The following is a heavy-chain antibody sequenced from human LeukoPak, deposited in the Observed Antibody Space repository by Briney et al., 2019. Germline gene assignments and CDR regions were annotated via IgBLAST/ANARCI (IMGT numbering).Heavy chain of an antibody. CDR1: GFTFSSYA. J-gene: IGHJ4*02. D-gene: IGHD6-19*01. Sequence: SGGSLRLSCAASGFTFSSYAMSWVRQAPGKGLEWVSAINGSGGSTYYADSVKGRFTISRDNSKNTLYLQMNSLRAEDTAVYYCAKDSIAVAARIFDYWGQGTLVTVSS. CDR3: AKDSIAVAARIFDY. CDR2: INGSGGST. V-gene: IGHV3-23*01.